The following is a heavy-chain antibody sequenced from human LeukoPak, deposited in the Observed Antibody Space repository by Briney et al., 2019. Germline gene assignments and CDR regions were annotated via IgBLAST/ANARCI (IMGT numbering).Heavy chain of an antibody. V-gene: IGHV5-51*01. CDR2: IYPDDSET. D-gene: IGHD2-2*01. J-gene: IGHJ4*02. CDR3: ARHRGDCTSTSCFHYYFDY. CDR1: GYSFTNYW. Sequence: GESLKISCKASGYSFTNYWIGWVRQMPGKGLEWMGIIYPDDSETRHSPSFQGQVTISADKSITTAYLQWSSLKASDTAMYFCARHRGDCTSTSCFHYYFDYWGQGTLVTVSS.